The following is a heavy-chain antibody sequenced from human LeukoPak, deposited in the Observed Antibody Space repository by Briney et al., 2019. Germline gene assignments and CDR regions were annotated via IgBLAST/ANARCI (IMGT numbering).Heavy chain of an antibody. CDR3: ARVPYYYDSSGYYYGAFDI. Sequence: ASETLSLTCAVSGGSISSGGYSWSWIRQPPGKGLEWIGYIYHSGSTYYNPSLKSRVTISVDTSKNQFSLKLSSVTAADTAVYYCARVPYYYDSSGYYYGAFDIWGQGTMVTVSS. CDR1: GGSISSGGYS. J-gene: IGHJ3*02. D-gene: IGHD3-22*01. CDR2: IYHSGST. V-gene: IGHV4-30-2*05.